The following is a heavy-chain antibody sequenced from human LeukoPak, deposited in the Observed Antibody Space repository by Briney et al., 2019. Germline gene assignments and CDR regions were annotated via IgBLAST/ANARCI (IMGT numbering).Heavy chain of an antibody. D-gene: IGHD3-22*01. CDR1: GFTFSSYG. J-gene: IGHJ4*02. CDR3: ARAGLYYYDSSGLDY. Sequence: GRSLRLSCAASGFTFSSYGMHWVRQAPGKGLEWVAVIWYDGSNKYYADSVKGRFTISRDNAKNTPYLQMSSLRAEDTAVYYCARAGLYYYDSSGLDYWGQGTLVTVSS. V-gene: IGHV3-33*01. CDR2: IWYDGSNK.